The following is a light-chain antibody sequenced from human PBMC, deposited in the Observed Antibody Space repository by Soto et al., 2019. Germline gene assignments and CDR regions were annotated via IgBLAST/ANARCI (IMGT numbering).Light chain of an antibody. V-gene: IGLV2-14*01. CDR2: EVR. CDR1: ASDVGAYNY. J-gene: IGLJ1*01. CDR3: ASYATSDTFV. Sequence: QSALTQPASVSGPPGQSITISCTGTASDVGAYNYVSWYQHHPGKAPKLMVYEVRNRPSGVSNRFSGSKSVNTASLTISGLQPEDEADYYCASYATSDTFVFGTGTKVT.